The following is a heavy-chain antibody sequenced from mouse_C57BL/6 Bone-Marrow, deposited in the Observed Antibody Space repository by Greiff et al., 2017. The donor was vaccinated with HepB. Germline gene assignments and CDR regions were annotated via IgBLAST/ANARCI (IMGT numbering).Heavy chain of an antibody. V-gene: IGHV1-42*01. Sequence: EVQLQQSGPELVKPGASVKISCKASGYSFTGYYMNWVKQSPEKSLEWIGEINPSTGGTTYNQKFKAKATLTVDKSSSTAYMQRKSLTSEDSAVYYCARGGGASYAMDYWGQGTSVTVSS. D-gene: IGHD6-1*01. J-gene: IGHJ4*01. CDR2: INPSTGGT. CDR3: ARGGGASYAMDY. CDR1: GYSFTGYY.